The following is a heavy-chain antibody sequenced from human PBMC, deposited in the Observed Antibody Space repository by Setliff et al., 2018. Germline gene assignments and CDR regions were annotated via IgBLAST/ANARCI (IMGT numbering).Heavy chain of an antibody. D-gene: IGHD3-16*01. Sequence: ASVKVSCKASGDIFSNSDINWVRQATGQGLEWMGWMNPNNGRAGYTQKFQGRVTMTRDTSINTAYMELNSLTYDDTAVYYCARGPRQASYGSPLRPFAGWGQGTVVTVSS. V-gene: IGHV1-8*02. J-gene: IGHJ3*01. CDR3: ARGPRQASYGSPLRPFAG. CDR2: MNPNNGRA. CDR1: GDIFSNSD.